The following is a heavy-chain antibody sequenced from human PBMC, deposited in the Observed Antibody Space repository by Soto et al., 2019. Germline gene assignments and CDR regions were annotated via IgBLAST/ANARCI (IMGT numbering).Heavy chain of an antibody. CDR2: ISGYNGNT. CDR3: AREGPAPYYYYGMDV. CDR1: GYSFTTYG. J-gene: IGHJ6*02. Sequence: QVQLVQSRGEVKKPGASVKVSCKTSGYSFTTYGISWVRQAPGQGLEWMGWISGYNGNTNYAQKLQGRVPMTTDTSTSTAYMELRSLRSDDTAVYYCAREGPAPYYYYGMDVWGQGSTVTVSS. V-gene: IGHV1-18*01.